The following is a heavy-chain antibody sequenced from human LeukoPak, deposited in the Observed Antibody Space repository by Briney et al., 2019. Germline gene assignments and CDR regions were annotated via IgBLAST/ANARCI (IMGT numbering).Heavy chain of an antibody. D-gene: IGHD2-15*01. CDR1: VGSISRGGYS. CDR2: IYHSGST. V-gene: IGHV4-30-2*01. CDR3: ASSLSGAYYFDY. J-gene: IGHJ4*02. Sequence: SQALSLTCAVSVGSISRGGYSWSWIRQPPGKGLEWIGYIYHSGSTYYNPSLKSRVTISVDRSKNQFSLKLSSVTAADTAVYYCASSLSGAYYFDYWGQGTLVTVSS.